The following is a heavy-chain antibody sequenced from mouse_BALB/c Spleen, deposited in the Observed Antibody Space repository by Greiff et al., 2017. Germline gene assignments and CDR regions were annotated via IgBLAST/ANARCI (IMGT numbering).Heavy chain of an antibody. CDR3: ASNWDGSSWFAY. CDR2: ISDGGSYT. V-gene: IGHV5-4*02. CDR1: GFTFSDYY. Sequence: EVHLVESGGGLVKPGGSLKLSCAASGFTFSDYYMYWVRQTQEKRLEWVATISDGGSYTYYPDSVKGRFTISRDNAKNNLYLQMSSLKSEDTAMYYCASNWDGSSWFAYWGQGTLVTVSA. D-gene: IGHD4-1*01. J-gene: IGHJ3*01.